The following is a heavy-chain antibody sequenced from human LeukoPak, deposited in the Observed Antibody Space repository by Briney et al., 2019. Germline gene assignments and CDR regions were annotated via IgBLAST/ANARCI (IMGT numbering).Heavy chain of an antibody. J-gene: IGHJ4*02. CDR3: AKDLLRTVVVISAAGYYLDS. CDR2: ISGSATST. D-gene: IGHD3-22*01. V-gene: IGHV3-23*01. CDR1: GFTFSSYG. Sequence: GGSLRLSCAASGFTFSSYGMSWVRQAPGKGLEWVSTISGSATSTNYADSVTGRFTISRDNSKNTLYLQMNSLRAEDTAVYYCAKDLLRTVVVISAAGYYLDSWGQGTLVTVSS.